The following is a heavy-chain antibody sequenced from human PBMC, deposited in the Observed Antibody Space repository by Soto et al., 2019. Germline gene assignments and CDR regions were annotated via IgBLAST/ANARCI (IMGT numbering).Heavy chain of an antibody. V-gene: IGHV3-30-3*01. CDR2: ISYDGSNK. D-gene: IGHD3-22*01. CDR3: ARDLGSSGTFDY. CDR1: GFTFSSYA. Sequence: LRLSCAASGFTFSSYAMHWVRQAPGKGLEWVAVISYDGSNKYYADSVKGRFTISRDNSKNTLYLQMNSLRAEDTAVYYCARDLGSSGTFDYWGQGTLVTVSS. J-gene: IGHJ4*02.